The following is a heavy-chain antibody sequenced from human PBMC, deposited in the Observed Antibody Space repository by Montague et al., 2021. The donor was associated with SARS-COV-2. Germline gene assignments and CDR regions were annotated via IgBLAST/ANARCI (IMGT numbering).Heavy chain of an antibody. V-gene: IGHV4-59*01. Sequence: SGGINYNASLKSRVTMSVYTSKNQFSLKLTSVTAADTAAYYCARAAFVRRPVNWFDPWCQGTLVTVSS. D-gene: IGHD3-10*02. CDR3: ARAAFVRRPVNWFDP. CDR2: SGGI. J-gene: IGHJ5*02.